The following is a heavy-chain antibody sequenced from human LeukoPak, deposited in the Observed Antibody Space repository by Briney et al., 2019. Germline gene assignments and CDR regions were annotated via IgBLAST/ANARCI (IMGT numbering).Heavy chain of an antibody. Sequence: SETLSLTCAVSGGSISSSNWWSWVRQPPGKGLEWIGEIYHSGSTNYNPSLKSRVTISVDKSKNQFSLKLSSVTAADTAVYYCASLAKEAAHWFDPWGQGTLVTVSS. CDR2: IYHSGST. V-gene: IGHV4-4*02. CDR3: ASLAKEAAHWFDP. D-gene: IGHD6-6*01. CDR1: GGSISSSNW. J-gene: IGHJ5*02.